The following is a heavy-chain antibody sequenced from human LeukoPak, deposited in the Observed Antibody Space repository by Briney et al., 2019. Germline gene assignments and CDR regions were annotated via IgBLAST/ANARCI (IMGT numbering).Heavy chain of an antibody. J-gene: IGHJ4*02. CDR3: ARDFIGESGYSGY. CDR1: GFTFSDYY. V-gene: IGHV3-11*04. Sequence: GGSLRLSCAASGFTFSDYYMSWIRQAPGKGLEWVSYISSSGSTIYYADSVKGRFTLSRDNAQNSLYLQMNSLRDEDTGVYYCARDFIGESGYSGYWGQGALVTVSS. CDR2: ISSSGSTI. D-gene: IGHD3-16*01.